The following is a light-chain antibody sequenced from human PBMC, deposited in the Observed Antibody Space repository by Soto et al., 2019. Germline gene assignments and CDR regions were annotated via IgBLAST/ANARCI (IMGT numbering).Light chain of an antibody. J-gene: IGKJ2*01. CDR2: GSS. CDR1: QTVSGNY. V-gene: IGKV3-20*01. Sequence: EIVLTQSPGILSLSPGERATLSCRASQTVSGNYLAWYQQKPGQSPRLLIYGSSDRATGIPDRFSGSGSGTDLTLTINRVEPEDFAMYYCQQYVSSPPYTFGQGTTLEI. CDR3: QQYVSSPPYT.